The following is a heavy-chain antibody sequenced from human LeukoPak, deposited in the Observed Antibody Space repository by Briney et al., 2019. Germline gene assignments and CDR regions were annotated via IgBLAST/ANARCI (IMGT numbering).Heavy chain of an antibody. CDR1: GGSISSYY. CDR2: IYYSGST. J-gene: IGHJ4*02. Sequence: PSETLSLTCTLSGGSISSYYWSWVRQPPGKGLEWIGYIYYSGSTNYNPSLKSRVTISVDTSKNQSSLKLSSVTAADTAMYYCARDPSGVFDYWGQGTLVTVSS. V-gene: IGHV4-59*01. CDR3: ARDPSGVFDY.